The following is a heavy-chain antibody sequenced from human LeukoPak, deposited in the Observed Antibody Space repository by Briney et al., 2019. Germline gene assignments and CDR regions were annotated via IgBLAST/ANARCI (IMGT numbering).Heavy chain of an antibody. V-gene: IGHV4-59*01. CDR1: SDSISSSY. D-gene: IGHD6-19*01. Sequence: SENLSLTCTASSDSISSSYWSWIRQPPGRGLEWLAYIYYSGTTNYNPSLKSRLTISVDTSKNQVSLKLSSVTAADAAVYYCARGPRGLGSGWYYFDYWGQGNLVTVSS. J-gene: IGHJ4*02. CDR3: ARGPRGLGSGWYYFDY. CDR2: IYYSGTT.